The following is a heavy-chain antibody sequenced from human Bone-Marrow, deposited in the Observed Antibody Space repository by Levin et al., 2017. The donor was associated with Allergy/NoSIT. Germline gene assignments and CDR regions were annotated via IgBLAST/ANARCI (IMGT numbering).Heavy chain of an antibody. CDR2: IYPGDSDT. Sequence: PGGSLRLSCKGSGSNFASYWIGWVRQMPGKGLEWMGIIYPGDSDTRYSPSFQGQVTISADKSISTAYLQWSSLKASDTGMYYCARPRDNNYYDGMDVWGQGTTVTVSS. CDR1: GSNFASYW. CDR3: ARPRDNNYYDGMDV. D-gene: IGHD1-1*01. J-gene: IGHJ6*02. V-gene: IGHV5-51*01.